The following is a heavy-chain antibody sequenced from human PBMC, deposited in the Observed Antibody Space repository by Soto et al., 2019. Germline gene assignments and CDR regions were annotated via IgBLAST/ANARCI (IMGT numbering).Heavy chain of an antibody. CDR2: ISGNGGCT. J-gene: IGHJ4*02. CDR3: VKATLKYSGSYYDY. Sequence: EVQLVESGGGLVQPGGSLRLSCSASGFTFSNYAMHWVRQGPGKGLEFVSVISGNGGCTYYADSVKGSFTISRDNSKSRLALQMSSLRPEDTAVYYCVKATLKYSGSYYDYWGQGALVTVSS. D-gene: IGHD1-26*01. V-gene: IGHV3-64D*06. CDR1: GFTFSNYA.